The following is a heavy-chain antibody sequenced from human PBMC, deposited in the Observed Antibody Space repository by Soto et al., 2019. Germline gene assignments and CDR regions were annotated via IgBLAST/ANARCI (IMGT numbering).Heavy chain of an antibody. CDR3: ASSAGLDHLLNYYGLNV. D-gene: IGHD6-25*01. Sequence: QVLLVQSSAEVKKPGSSVKVSCKASGGTFTSTAFSWVRQAPGQGLEWMGGIIPVLGTPNYAQKCQARLTVTADASTTTVHMELSSLRSDDTAVYYCASSAGLDHLLNYYGLNVWGQGTTVTVSS. V-gene: IGHV1-69*01. CDR2: IIPVLGTP. CDR1: GGTFTSTA. J-gene: IGHJ6*02.